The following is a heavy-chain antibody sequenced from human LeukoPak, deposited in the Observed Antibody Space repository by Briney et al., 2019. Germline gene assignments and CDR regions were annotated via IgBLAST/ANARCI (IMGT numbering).Heavy chain of an antibody. CDR2: INTDGSST. CDR1: GFTFSSYW. V-gene: IGHV3-74*01. D-gene: IGHD3-22*01. J-gene: IGHJ4*02. Sequence: GGSLRLSCAASGFTFSSYWMHWVRQAPGKGLVWVSRINTDGSSTSYADSVKGRFTISRDNAKNSLYLQMNSLRTEDTALYYCAKASYYSDNSGSYYFDCWGQGTLVTVSS. CDR3: AKASYYSDNSGSYYFDC.